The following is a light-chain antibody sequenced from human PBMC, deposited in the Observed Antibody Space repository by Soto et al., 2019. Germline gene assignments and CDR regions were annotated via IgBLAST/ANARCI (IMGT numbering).Light chain of an antibody. J-gene: IGKJ3*01. V-gene: IGKV1-9*01. CDR1: QDVSRY. Sequence: QLTQSPSSLSASVGDRVTITCRASQDVSRYLAWYQQKAGKAPKLLIYGASTLQSGVPSRFSGFGSGTEFTLTISSLQPEDLATYHCQQLQRTPFTFGPGTTVDV. CDR3: QQLQRTPFT. CDR2: GAS.